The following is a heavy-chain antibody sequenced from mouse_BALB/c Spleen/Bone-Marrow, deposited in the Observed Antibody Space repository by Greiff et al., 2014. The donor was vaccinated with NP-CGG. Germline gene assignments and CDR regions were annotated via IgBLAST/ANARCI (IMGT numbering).Heavy chain of an antibody. D-gene: IGHD1-1*01. CDR3: ARGGYYGTSLYWYVDV. V-gene: IGHV1-14*01. Sequence: VQLQQSGPELVKPGASVKMSCKASGYTFTSYVIHWVKQKPGQGLEWIGYINPYNDGTKYNEKFEGKATLTSDKSSSTAYMELSSLTSEDSAVCYCARGGYYGTSLYWYVDVWGAGTTVTVSS. CDR1: GYTFTSYV. CDR2: INPYNDGT. J-gene: IGHJ1*01.